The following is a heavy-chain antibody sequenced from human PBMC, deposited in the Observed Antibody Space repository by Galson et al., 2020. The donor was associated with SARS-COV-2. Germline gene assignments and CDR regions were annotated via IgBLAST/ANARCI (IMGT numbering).Heavy chain of an antibody. Sequence: GESLKISCKVSGYTLTELSMHWVRQAPGKGLEWMGGFDPEDGETIYAQKFQGRVTMTEDTSTDTAYMELSSLRSEDTAVYYCATGWYYFDYWGQGTLVTVSS. CDR2: FDPEDGET. CDR3: ATGWYYFDY. J-gene: IGHJ4*02. CDR1: GYTLTELS. V-gene: IGHV1-24*01. D-gene: IGHD2-15*01.